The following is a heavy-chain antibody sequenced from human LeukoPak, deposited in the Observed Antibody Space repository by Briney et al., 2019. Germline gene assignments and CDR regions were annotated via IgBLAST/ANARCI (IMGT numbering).Heavy chain of an antibody. Sequence: SETLSLTCTVSGGSISSYYWSWIRQPPGKGLEWIGYIYYSGSTNYNPSLKSRVTISVDTTKNQFSLKLSSVTAADTAVYYCARDNSAVDNWFDPWGQGTLVTVSS. CDR3: ARDNSAVDNWFDP. D-gene: IGHD2/OR15-2a*01. V-gene: IGHV4-59*01. CDR2: IYYSGST. CDR1: GGSISSYY. J-gene: IGHJ5*02.